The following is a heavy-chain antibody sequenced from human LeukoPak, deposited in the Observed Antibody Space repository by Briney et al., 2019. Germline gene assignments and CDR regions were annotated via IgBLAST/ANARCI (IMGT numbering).Heavy chain of an antibody. Sequence: GGSLRLSCAASGFTFSSYGMHWVRQAPGKGLEWVAFIRYDGSNKYYADSVKGRFTISRDNSKNTVYLQMNSLRAEDTAVYYCGKRAYCSDGSCYPVWGQGTLVTVSS. V-gene: IGHV3-30*02. CDR3: GKRAYCSDGSCYPV. CDR1: GFTFSSYG. D-gene: IGHD2-15*01. CDR2: IRYDGSNK. J-gene: IGHJ4*02.